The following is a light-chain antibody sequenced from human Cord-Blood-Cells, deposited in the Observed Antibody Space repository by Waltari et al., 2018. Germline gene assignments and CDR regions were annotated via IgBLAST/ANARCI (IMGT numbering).Light chain of an antibody. V-gene: IGKV3-15*01. J-gene: IGKJ2*01. CDR3: QQYKNWPPAT. CDR1: QSVSSN. CDR2: GPS. Sequence: EIVMTQSPATLSVSPGERATLSCRASQSVSSNLSWYQQKPGQAPRLLIYGPSTRATGIPARFSGSGSGTEFTLTISSLQSEDFAVYYCQQYKNWPPATFGQGTKLEIK.